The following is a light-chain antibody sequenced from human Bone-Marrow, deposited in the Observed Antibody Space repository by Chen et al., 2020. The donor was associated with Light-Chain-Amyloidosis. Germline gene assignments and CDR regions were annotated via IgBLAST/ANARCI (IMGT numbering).Light chain of an antibody. CDR3: QQYNNLPLT. CDR1: QDISHY. J-gene: IGKJ4*01. V-gene: IGKV1-33*01. Sequence: DIQMTQSPSSLSLSIGDRVTITCQASQDISHYLNWYQQKTGKAPKLLIYDASNLETGVPSRFSGSGFGTDFTFTISSLLPEDIATYYCQQYNNLPLTFGGGTKVEIK. CDR2: DAS.